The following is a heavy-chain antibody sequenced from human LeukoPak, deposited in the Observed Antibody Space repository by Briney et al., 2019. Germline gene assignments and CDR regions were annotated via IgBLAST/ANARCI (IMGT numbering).Heavy chain of an antibody. CDR1: GFAFSTYA. V-gene: IGHV3-23*01. Sequence: GGSLRLSCAASGFAFSTYAMSWVRQAPGRGLEWVSVISATGGRTYYADSVKGRFAISRDNSKSTLYLQMSSVTVEDTAVYYCAKRRGNENDYWGQGTLVTVSS. CDR2: ISATGGRT. J-gene: IGHJ4*02. CDR3: AKRRGNENDY. D-gene: IGHD1-1*01.